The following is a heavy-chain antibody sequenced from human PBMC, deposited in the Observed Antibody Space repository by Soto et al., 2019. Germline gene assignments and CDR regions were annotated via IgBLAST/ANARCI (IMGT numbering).Heavy chain of an antibody. Sequence: XETLSLTCGVSGGTISSPDWWTCVRQPPGKGLEWIGEIFQSGSTNYTPSLESRVTISVDKSKNQFSLTLTSVTAADTAVYFCARGRGRYSSGWSWFDPWAQRILVTVSS. CDR3: ARGRGRYSSGWSWFDP. J-gene: IGHJ5*02. D-gene: IGHD6-19*01. CDR2: IFQSGST. CDR1: GGTISSPDW. V-gene: IGHV4-4*01.